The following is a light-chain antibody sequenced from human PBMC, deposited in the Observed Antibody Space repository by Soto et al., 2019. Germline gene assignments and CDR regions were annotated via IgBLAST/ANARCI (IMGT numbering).Light chain of an antibody. CDR1: QSVSSN. J-gene: IGKJ4*01. CDR2: GAS. CDR3: QQYNNWLST. V-gene: IGKV3-15*01. Sequence: EIVMTQSPATPSVSPGERATLSCRASQSVSSNLAWYQQKPGQAPRLLIYGASTRATGIPARFSGSGSGTEVTLPISSLQSEDFAVYYCQQYNNWLSTFGGGTKVEIK.